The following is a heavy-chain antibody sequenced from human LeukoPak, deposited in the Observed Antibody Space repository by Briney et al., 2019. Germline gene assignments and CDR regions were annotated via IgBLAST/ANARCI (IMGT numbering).Heavy chain of an antibody. CDR3: ARVGIAAADHYFDY. J-gene: IGHJ4*02. Sequence: GGSLRLSCAASGFTFSSYSMNWVRQAPGKGLEWVSSISSSSSYIYYADSVKGRFTISRDNAKNSLYLQMNSLRAEDTAVYYCARVGIAAADHYFDYWGQGTLVTVSS. V-gene: IGHV3-21*01. D-gene: IGHD6-13*01. CDR1: GFTFSSYS. CDR2: ISSSSSYI.